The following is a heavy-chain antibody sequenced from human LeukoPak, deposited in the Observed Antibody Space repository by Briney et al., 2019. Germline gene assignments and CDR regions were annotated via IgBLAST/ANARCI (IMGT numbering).Heavy chain of an antibody. CDR1: GFTFSSYS. CDR3: VRERAALYNWLDP. J-gene: IGHJ5*02. D-gene: IGHD2-15*01. CDR2: ISSSSSTI. V-gene: IGHV3-48*01. Sequence: GGSLRLSCAASGFTFSSYSMNWVRQAPGKGLEWVSYISSSSSTIYYADSVKGRFTISRDDAKNSLYLQMNSLRAEDTAIYYCVRERAALYNWLDPWGQGTLVTVSS.